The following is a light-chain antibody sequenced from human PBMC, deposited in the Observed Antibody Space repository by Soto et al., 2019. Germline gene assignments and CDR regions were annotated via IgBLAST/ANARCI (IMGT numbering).Light chain of an antibody. CDR2: AAS. CDR3: QQYGSPPPT. J-gene: IGKJ4*01. Sequence: EIVLTQSPGTLYLSRGERATLSCRASQSVQNSALAWYQQKPGQPPRLIMYAASYRATGIPDRFSGSGSGTDFTLSISRLEPEDFAVYHCQQYGSPPPTFGGGTKVEIK. V-gene: IGKV3-20*01. CDR1: QSVQNSA.